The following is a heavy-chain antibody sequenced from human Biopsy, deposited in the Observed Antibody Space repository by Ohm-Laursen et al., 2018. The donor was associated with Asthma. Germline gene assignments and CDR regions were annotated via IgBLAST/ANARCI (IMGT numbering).Heavy chain of an antibody. V-gene: IGHV1-69*13. CDR3: ARRAGSCISRTCYSLDF. Sequence: ASVKVSCKSLGGTFNTYVIGWVRQAPGQGLEWMGGINSVFGTTTYPQKFQDGVTITADDSTSTVYMELSSLRSEDTAVYYCARRAGSCISRTCYSLDFWGQGTLVTVSS. J-gene: IGHJ4*02. CDR1: GGTFNTYV. D-gene: IGHD2-2*01. CDR2: INSVFGTT.